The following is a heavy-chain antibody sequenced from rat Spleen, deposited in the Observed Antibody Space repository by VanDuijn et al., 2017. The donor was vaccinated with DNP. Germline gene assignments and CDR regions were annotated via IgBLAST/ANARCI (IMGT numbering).Heavy chain of an antibody. V-gene: IGHV5-22*01. D-gene: IGHD1-1*01. CDR3: ARPMYYYSGGFAY. CDR2: IRYDGGSA. J-gene: IGHJ3*01. CDR1: GFSFSDYY. Sequence: EVLLVESGGDLVQSGRSLKLSCAASGFSFSDYYMAWVRQAPTKGLEWVAYIRYDGGSAYYGDSVKGRFTISRDNAKSTLYLQMNSLRSEDMATYYCARPMYYYSGGFAYWGQGTLVTVSS.